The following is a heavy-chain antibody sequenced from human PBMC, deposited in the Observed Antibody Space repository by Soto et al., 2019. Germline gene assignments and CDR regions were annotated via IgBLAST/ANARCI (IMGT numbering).Heavy chain of an antibody. Sequence: GGSLRLSCAASGFSFNNYRMSWVRQAPGKGLEWVSSITSSGMYIYDADSVKGRFTISRDNAKNSLYLQMDSLKTEDTALYYCTGPLYYYDDSGSDYWGQGTLVTVSS. D-gene: IGHD3-22*01. CDR1: GFSFNNYR. CDR2: ITSSGMYI. V-gene: IGHV3-21*04. J-gene: IGHJ4*02. CDR3: TGPLYYYDDSGSDY.